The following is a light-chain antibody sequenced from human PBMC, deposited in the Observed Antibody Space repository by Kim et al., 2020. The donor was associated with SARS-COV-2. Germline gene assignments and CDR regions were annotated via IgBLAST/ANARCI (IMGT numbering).Light chain of an antibody. Sequence: QSALTQPRSVSGSPGQSVTISCTGTSSDVGGYNYVSWYQQHPGKAPKFMIYDVSKRPSGVPDRFSGSKSGNTAFLTISGLQAEDEADYYCCSYAGSYTRVFGGGTQLTVL. CDR3: CSYAGSYTRV. CDR2: DVS. V-gene: IGLV2-11*01. J-gene: IGLJ3*02. CDR1: SSDVGGYNY.